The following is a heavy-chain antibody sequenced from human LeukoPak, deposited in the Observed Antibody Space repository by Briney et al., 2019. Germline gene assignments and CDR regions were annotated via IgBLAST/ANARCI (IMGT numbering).Heavy chain of an antibody. D-gene: IGHD2-15*01. CDR2: IIPIFGTA. CDR1: GYTFTSYG. V-gene: IGHV1-69*06. Sequence: SVKVSCKASGYTFTSYGISWVRQAPGQGLEWMGGIIPIFGTANYAQKFQGRVTITADKSTSTAYMELSSLRSEDTAVYYCARYRRYCSGGSCSWFDPWGQGTLVTVSS. CDR3: ARYRRYCSGGSCSWFDP. J-gene: IGHJ5*02.